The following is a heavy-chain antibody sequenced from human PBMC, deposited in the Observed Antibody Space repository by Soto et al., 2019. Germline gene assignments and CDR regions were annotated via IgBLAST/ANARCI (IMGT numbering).Heavy chain of an antibody. Sequence: ASVKVSCKASGYTFTGYYRQWVRQAPGQGLEWMGWINPNSGGTNYAQKFQGWVTMTRDTSISTAYMELSRLRSDDTAVYYCARDRGVAVANDYYYGMDVWGQGTTVTVSS. CDR1: GYTFTGYY. CDR2: INPNSGGT. CDR3: ARDRGVAVANDYYYGMDV. V-gene: IGHV1-2*04. J-gene: IGHJ6*02. D-gene: IGHD6-19*01.